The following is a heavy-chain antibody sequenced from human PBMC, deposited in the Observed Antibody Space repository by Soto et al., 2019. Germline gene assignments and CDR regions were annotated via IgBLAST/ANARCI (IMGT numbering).Heavy chain of an antibody. V-gene: IGHV3-30*18. J-gene: IGHJ4*02. CDR2: ISYDGNVA. Sequence: QVQLVESGGGVVQPGRSLRLSCAASGFTFSNYGMHWVRQAPGKGLERVIVISYDGNVAYYADSVKGRFTISRDNSKNTLYLQMNSLRTEDTAMYYCAKEGPITNWYFDYWGQGTRVTVSS. D-gene: IGHD1-1*01. CDR1: GFTFSNYG. CDR3: AKEGPITNWYFDY.